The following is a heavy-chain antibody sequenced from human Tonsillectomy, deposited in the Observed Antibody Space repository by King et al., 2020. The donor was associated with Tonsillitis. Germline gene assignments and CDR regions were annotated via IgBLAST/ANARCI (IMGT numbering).Heavy chain of an antibody. CDR1: GFTFSSYG. CDR2: TSYDGSNK. D-gene: IGHD3-9*01. CDR3: AKDHDYDILTGPSDY. V-gene: IGHV3-30*18. J-gene: IGHJ4*02. Sequence: VQLVESGGGVVQPGRSLRLFCAASGFTFSSYGMHWVRQAPGKGLEWVAVTSYDGSNKYYADSVKGRFTISRDNSKNTLYLQMNSLRAEDTAFYYCAKDHDYDILTGPSDYWGQGTLVTVSS.